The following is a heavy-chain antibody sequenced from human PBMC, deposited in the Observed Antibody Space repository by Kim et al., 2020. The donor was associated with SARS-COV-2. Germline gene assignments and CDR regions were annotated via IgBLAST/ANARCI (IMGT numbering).Heavy chain of an antibody. J-gene: IGHJ4*01. CDR3: ARNGNGYSFFD. Sequence: GGSLRLSCAASGVNFVSYDMHWVRQAPGKGLEWVSLVSYDGDNKYYADSVKGRFTMSRDDSKNTVSLEMTSLTLEDTAIYYCARNGNGYSFFD. CDR2: VSYDGDNK. D-gene: IGHD4-17*01. CDR1: GVNFVSYD. V-gene: IGHV3-30*03.